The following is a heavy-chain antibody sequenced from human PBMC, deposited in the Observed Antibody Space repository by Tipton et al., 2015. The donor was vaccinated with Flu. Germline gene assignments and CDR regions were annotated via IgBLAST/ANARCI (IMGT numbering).Heavy chain of an antibody. D-gene: IGHD2/OR15-2a*01. V-gene: IGHV3-53*01. CDR2: IYSGGST. Sequence: SLRLSCAASGFTVSSNYMSWVRQAPGKGLEWVSVIYSGGSTYYADSVKGRFTISRDNSKSTLYLQMNSLRAEDTAVYYCARDFSDAFDIWGQGTMVTVSS. CDR1: GFTVSSNY. J-gene: IGHJ3*02. CDR3: ARDFSDAFDI.